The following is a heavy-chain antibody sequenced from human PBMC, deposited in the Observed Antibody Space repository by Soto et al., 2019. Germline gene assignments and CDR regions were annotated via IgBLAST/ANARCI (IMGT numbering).Heavy chain of an antibody. Sequence: EVQLVESGGGLVQPGGSPRLSCAASAFTFSSYHMNWVRQAPGKGLEWVSYISSSSSTIYYADSVKGRFTISRDNAKNSLYLQMNSLRDEDTAVYYCAREPLYYDSSGYRDAFDIWGQGTMVTVSS. CDR1: AFTFSSYH. D-gene: IGHD3-22*01. CDR3: AREPLYYDSSGYRDAFDI. V-gene: IGHV3-48*02. CDR2: ISSSSSTI. J-gene: IGHJ3*02.